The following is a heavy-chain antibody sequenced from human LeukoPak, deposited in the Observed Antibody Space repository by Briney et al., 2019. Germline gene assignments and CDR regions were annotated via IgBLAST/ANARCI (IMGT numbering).Heavy chain of an antibody. CDR3: ARGRHSGTTYYFDY. CDR1: GFTFSTSW. D-gene: IGHD6-13*01. J-gene: IGHJ4*02. V-gene: IGHV3-7*03. Sequence: PGGSLRLSCAASGFTFSTSWMSWVRQVPGKGLEWVANIKRDGSETYYVDSVKGRFTISRDNAKNSLYLQMNSLRAEDTAMYYCARGRHSGTTYYFDYWGQGTLVTVSS. CDR2: IKRDGSET.